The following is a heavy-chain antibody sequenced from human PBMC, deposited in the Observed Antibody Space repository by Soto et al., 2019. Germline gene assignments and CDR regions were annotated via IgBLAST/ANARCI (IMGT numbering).Heavy chain of an antibody. CDR3: ARDGGSGAFNWFDP. CDR1: GSTLSSYS. Sequence: GGSLRLSCAASGSTLSSYSMNWVRQAPGKGLEWVSSISSSSSYIYYADSVKGRFTISRDNAKNSLYLQMNSLRAEDTAVYYCARDGGSGAFNWFDPWGQGTLVTVSS. D-gene: IGHD3-10*01. V-gene: IGHV3-21*01. CDR2: ISSSSSYI. J-gene: IGHJ5*02.